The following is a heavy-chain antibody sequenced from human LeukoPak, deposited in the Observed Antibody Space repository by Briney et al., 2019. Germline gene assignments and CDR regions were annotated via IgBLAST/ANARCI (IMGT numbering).Heavy chain of an antibody. V-gene: IGHV4-59*01. J-gene: IGHJ2*01. CDR1: GGSLSSYY. CDR2: IYISGST. CDR3: ARDRDEGFDL. Sequence: SETLSLTCTVSGGSLSSYYWSWIRQPPGKGLEWIGYIYISGSTDYNPSLRSRVTISVDASKNQFSLKLSSVTAADTAVYYCARDRDEGFDLWGRGTLVTASS. D-gene: IGHD3-10*01.